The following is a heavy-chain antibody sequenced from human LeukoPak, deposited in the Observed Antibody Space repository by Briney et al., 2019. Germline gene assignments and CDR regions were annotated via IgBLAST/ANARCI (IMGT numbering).Heavy chain of an antibody. J-gene: IGHJ4*02. V-gene: IGHV4-59*01. CDR3: ARGEPTSYFDY. CDR1: GGSISSYY. CDR2: IYYSGST. D-gene: IGHD1-26*01. Sequence: SETLSLTCTVSGGSISSYYWSWIRQPPGKGLEWIGYIYYSGSTNYNPSLKSRVTISVDTSKNQFSLKLSSVTAADTAVYYCARGEPTSYFDYWGQGTLVTVSS.